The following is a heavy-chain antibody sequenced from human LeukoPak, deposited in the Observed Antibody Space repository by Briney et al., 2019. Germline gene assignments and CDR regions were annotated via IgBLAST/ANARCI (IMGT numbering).Heavy chain of an antibody. Sequence: PSQTLSLTCTVSGGSISSGSYYWSWIRQPAGKGLEWIGRIYTSGSTNYNPSLKSRVTISVDTSKNQFSLKLSSVTAADTAVYYCARDLSPSYYYGSGSYFQLSIWGQGTLVTVSS. CDR1: GGSISSGSYY. J-gene: IGHJ4*02. V-gene: IGHV4-61*02. D-gene: IGHD3-10*01. CDR3: ARDLSPSYYYGSGSYFQLSI. CDR2: IYTSGST.